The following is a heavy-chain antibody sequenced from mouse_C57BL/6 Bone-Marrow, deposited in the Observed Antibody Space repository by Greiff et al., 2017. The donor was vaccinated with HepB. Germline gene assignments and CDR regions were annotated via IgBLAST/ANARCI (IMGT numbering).Heavy chain of an antibody. CDR3: ARVGFYYDYVWFAY. V-gene: IGHV1-81*01. CDR1: GYTFTSYG. D-gene: IGHD2-4*01. Sequence: QVQLKESGAELARPGASVKLSCKASGYTFTSYGISWVKQRTGQGLEWIGEIYPRSGNTYYNEKFKGKATLTADKSSSTAYMELRSLTSEDSAVYFCARVGFYYDYVWFAYWGQGTLVTVSA. CDR2: IYPRSGNT. J-gene: IGHJ3*01.